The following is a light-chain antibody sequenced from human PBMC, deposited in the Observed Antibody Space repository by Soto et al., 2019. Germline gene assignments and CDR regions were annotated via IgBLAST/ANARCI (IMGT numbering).Light chain of an antibody. V-gene: IGKV1-27*01. CDR3: EGYSSLPSA. J-gene: IGKJ1*01. CDR2: SES. CDR1: QDINNY. Sequence: DIQMTQSPSSLSASVGDRVTITCRASQDINNYLAWYQQKPEKVPMLLIYSESTLQSGVTPRLNASGYGTYSTLISSSLQTEDVATDYGEGYSSLPSAFGQGTKV.